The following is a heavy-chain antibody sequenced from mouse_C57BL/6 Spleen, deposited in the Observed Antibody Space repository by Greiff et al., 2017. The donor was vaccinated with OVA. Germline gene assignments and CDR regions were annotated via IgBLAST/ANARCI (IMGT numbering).Heavy chain of an antibody. CDR1: GYTFTSYW. CDR3: ARGGYYGSSGDY. V-gene: IGHV1-69*01. CDR2: IDPSDSYT. J-gene: IGHJ2*01. Sequence: QVQLQQPGAELVMPGASVKLSCKASGYTFTSYWMHWVKQRPGQGLEWIGEIDPSDSYTNYNQKFKGKSTLTADKSSSTASMQLSSLTSKNSAVDYCARGGYYGSSGDYWGQGTTLTVSS. D-gene: IGHD1-1*01.